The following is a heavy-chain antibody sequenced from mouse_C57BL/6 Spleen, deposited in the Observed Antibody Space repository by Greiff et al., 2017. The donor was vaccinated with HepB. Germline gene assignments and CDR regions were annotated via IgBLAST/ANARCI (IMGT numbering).Heavy chain of an antibody. CDR1: GFTFSSYA. CDR2: ISDGGSYT. Sequence: EVKLMESGGGLVKPGGSLKLSCAASGFTFSSYAMSWVRQTPEKRLEWVATISDGGSYTYYPDNVKGRFTISRDNAKNNLYLQMSHLKSEDTAMYYCAREDSNYLYFDYWGQGTTLTVSS. D-gene: IGHD2-5*01. V-gene: IGHV5-4*01. J-gene: IGHJ2*01. CDR3: AREDSNYLYFDY.